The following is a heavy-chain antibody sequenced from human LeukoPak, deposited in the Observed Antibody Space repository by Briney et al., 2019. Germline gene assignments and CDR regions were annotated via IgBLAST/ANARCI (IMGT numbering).Heavy chain of an antibody. V-gene: IGHV1-69*13. CDR1: GGTFSSYA. CDR3: ARDPLCSGGSCYSGHYERFDY. CDR2: IIPIFGTA. D-gene: IGHD2-15*01. J-gene: IGHJ4*02. Sequence: ASVKVSCKASGGTFSSYAISWVRQAPGQGLEWMGGIIPIFGTANYAQKFQGRVTITADESTSTAYMELSSLRSEDTAVYYCARDPLCSGGSCYSGHYERFDYWGQGTLVTVSS.